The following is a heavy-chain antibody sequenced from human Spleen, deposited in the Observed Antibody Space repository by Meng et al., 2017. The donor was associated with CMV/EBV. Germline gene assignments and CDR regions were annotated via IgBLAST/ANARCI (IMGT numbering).Heavy chain of an antibody. D-gene: IGHD2-2*01. Sequence: YGIHWGRQAPGQGIEWMGWINRYSGDTNYAQKFQGRVTMTWDTSISTAYMELRSLRSDDRAVYYCARDLSPSSSLGDFYYYYGMDVWGHGTTVTVSS. CDR1: YG. V-gene: IGHV1-2*02. CDR3: ARDLSPSSSLGDFYYYYGMDV. CDR2: INRYSGDT. J-gene: IGHJ6*02.